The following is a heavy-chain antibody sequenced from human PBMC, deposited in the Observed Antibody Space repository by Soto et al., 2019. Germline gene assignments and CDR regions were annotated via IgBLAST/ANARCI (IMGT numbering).Heavy chain of an antibody. CDR3: AWGAYYDFWSGYSIDY. D-gene: IGHD3-3*01. Sequence: QVQLVQSGAEVKKPGASVKVSCKASGYTFTSYYMHWVRQAPGQGLEWMGIINPSGGSTSYAQKFQGRVTMTRDTSTSTVYMELSSLRSEDTAVYYCAWGAYYDFWSGYSIDYWGQGTLVTVSS. CDR1: GYTFTSYY. J-gene: IGHJ4*02. V-gene: IGHV1-46*01. CDR2: INPSGGST.